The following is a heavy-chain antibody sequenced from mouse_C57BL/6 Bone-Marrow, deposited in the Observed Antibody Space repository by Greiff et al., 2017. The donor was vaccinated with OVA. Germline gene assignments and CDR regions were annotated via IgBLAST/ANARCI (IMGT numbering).Heavy chain of an antibody. CDR3: ARGYYGSSSYAMDY. J-gene: IGHJ4*01. V-gene: IGHV1-82*01. CDR2: IYPGDGDT. D-gene: IGHD1-1*01. Sequence: VQLQQSGPELVKPGASVKISCKASGYAFSSSWMNWVKQRPGKGLEWIGRIYPGDGDTNYNGKFKGKATLTADKSSSTAYMQLSSLTSEDSADYFCARGYYGSSSYAMDYWGQGTSVTVSS. CDR1: GYAFSSSW.